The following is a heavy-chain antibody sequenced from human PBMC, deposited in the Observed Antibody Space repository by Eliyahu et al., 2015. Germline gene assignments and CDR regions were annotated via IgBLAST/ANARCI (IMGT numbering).Heavy chain of an antibody. V-gene: IGHV3-21*01. CDR3: ARDPRSPYYDYVWGSYRPYYYMDV. CDR1: GFTXXSXX. J-gene: IGHJ6*03. D-gene: IGHD3-16*02. Sequence: EVQLVESGGGLVKPGGSLRLSCAASGFTXXSXXMXWXXXAPGKGLEWVSSISSSSSYIYYADSVKGRFTISRDNAKNSLYLQMNSLRAEDTAVYYCARDPRSPYYDYVWGSYRPYYYMDVWGKGTTVTVSS. CDR2: ISSSSSYI.